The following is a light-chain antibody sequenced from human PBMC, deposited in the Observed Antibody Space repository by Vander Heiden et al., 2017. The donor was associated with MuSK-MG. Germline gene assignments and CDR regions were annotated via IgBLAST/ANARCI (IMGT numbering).Light chain of an antibody. J-gene: IGLJ2*01. Sequence: SYDLTQPLSVSVALGQTARIPCGGDNIRGKFVHWYQQKPGQALVLVIYRDNSRASGIPERFSGSSSGNTATLTISRAQAGDEAHYYCQVWDTSGVVFGGGTNLTVL. CDR3: QVWDTSGVV. CDR2: RDN. CDR1: NIRGKF. V-gene: IGLV3-9*01.